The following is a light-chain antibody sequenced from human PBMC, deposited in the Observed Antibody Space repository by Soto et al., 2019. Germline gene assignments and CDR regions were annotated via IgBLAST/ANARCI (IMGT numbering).Light chain of an antibody. CDR1: SSDVGGYNY. CDR3: SSYTSSSTGV. Sequence: QYALTQPASVSGSPGQSITISCTGTSSDVGGYNYVSWYQQHPGKAPKLMIYDVSNRPSGVSNRFSGSKSGNTAPLTISGLQAEDEADYYCSSYTSSSTGVFGTGTKVTVL. V-gene: IGLV2-14*01. J-gene: IGLJ1*01. CDR2: DVS.